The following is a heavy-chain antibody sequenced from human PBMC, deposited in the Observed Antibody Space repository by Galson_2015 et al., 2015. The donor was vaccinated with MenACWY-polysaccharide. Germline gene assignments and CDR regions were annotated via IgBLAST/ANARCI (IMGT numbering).Heavy chain of an antibody. CDR1: GFTFSSYS. D-gene: IGHD3-22*01. V-gene: IGHV3-21*01. J-gene: IGHJ4*02. CDR2: ISSSSSYI. Sequence: SLRLSCAASGFTFSSYSMNWVRQAPGKGLEWVSSISSSSSYIYYADSVKGRFTISRDNAKNSLYLQTNSLRAEDTAVYYCARGLLKISGYYFGVHDYWGQGTLVTVSS. CDR3: ARGLLKISGYYFGVHDY.